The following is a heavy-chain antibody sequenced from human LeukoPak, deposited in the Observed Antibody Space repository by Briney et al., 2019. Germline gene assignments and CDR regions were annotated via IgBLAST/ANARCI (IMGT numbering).Heavy chain of an antibody. CDR3: ARGHPPYSRRRYYFDY. J-gene: IGHJ4*02. D-gene: IGHD1-26*01. V-gene: IGHV1-2*02. Sequence: ASVKVSSKASGYTFTGYYMHWVRQAPGQGLEWMGWINPNSGGTNYAQKFQGRVTMTRDTSISTAYMELSRLRSDDTAVYYCARGHPPYSRRRYYFDYWGQGTLVTVSS. CDR2: INPNSGGT. CDR1: GYTFTGYY.